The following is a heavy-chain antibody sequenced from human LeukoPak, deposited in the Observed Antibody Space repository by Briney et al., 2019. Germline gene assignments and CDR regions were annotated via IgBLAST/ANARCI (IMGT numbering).Heavy chain of an antibody. V-gene: IGHV3-23*01. CDR3: AKSDCGSDGCKLYNY. D-gene: IGHD2-21*01. CDR2: ITDTGDAT. CDR1: GFTFKDFA. J-gene: IGHJ4*02. Sequence: GGSLRLSCAASGFTFKDFAMAWVRKAPGKRLEWVASITDTGDATGYTESVKGRFTISRDNSQGTVWLQMNSLRAEDTAIYYCAKSDCGSDGCKLYNYWAQGTQVTVSS.